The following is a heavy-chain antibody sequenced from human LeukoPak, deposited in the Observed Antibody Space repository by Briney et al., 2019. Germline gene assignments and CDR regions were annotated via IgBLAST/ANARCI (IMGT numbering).Heavy chain of an antibody. CDR3: AKAPRPWVGGATGSRYYFHY. CDR2: ISASGGST. V-gene: IGHV3-23*01. CDR1: GFTFSSYA. D-gene: IGHD1-26*01. J-gene: IGHJ4*02. Sequence: QPGGSLRLSCAASGFTFSSYAMSWVRQAPGKGLEWVSAISASGGSTYSADSVKGRFTISRDNSKNTLYLQMNSLRAEDTAVYYCAKAPRPWVGGATGSRYYFHYWGQGTLVTVSS.